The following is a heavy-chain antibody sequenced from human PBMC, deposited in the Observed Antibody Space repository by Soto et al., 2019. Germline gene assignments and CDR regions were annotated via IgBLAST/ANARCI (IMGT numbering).Heavy chain of an antibody. D-gene: IGHD4-17*01. V-gene: IGHV4-39*01. Sequence: PSGALALTCPVSGGSVTNSSYYWGLIRQSPGKGLEWSGSVYDRGRSYSKSSVKSRVTISVDTSKNRFSLSLNSVTAPDTAVYFCVSQRTTVPTQAYFDYWGPGALVTVSS. CDR1: GGSVTNSSYY. J-gene: IGHJ4*02. CDR3: VSQRTTVPTQAYFDY. CDR2: VYDRGRS.